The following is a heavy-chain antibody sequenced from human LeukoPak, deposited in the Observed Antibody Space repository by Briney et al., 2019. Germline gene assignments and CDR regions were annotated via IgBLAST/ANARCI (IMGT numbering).Heavy chain of an antibody. CDR2: IHTDQTIQ. J-gene: IGHJ4*02. CDR3: ARDLAWGAFDY. V-gene: IGHV3-30*02. Sequence: GGSLRLSCAASGFTFSGFGMHWVRQAPGKGLEWVAYIHTDQTIQYYADSVKGRFTISRDDSKNTLSLQMNSLRVEDTAVYYCARDLAWGAFDYWGQGTLVTVSS. D-gene: IGHD7-27*01. CDR1: GFTFSGFG.